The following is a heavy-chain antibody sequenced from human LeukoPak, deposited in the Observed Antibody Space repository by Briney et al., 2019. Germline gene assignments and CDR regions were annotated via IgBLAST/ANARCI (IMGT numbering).Heavy chain of an antibody. CDR3: ARGEGYCSAGTCECTDY. J-gene: IGHJ4*02. V-gene: IGHV1-2*06. CDR2: INPNSGDT. Sequence: GASVKVSCKAPGYTFTDYYIHWVRQAPGQGLEWMGRINPNSGDTNYAQKFQGRVTMTRDTSISTAYMELSRLRSDDTAVYYCARGEGYCSAGTCECTDYWGQGTLVTVSS. CDR1: GYTFTDYY. D-gene: IGHD2-15*01.